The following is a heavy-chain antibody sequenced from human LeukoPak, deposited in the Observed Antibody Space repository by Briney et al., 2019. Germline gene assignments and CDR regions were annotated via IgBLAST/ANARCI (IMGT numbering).Heavy chain of an antibody. V-gene: IGHV5-51*01. CDR2: IYPGDSET. Sequence: EESLKISCRGSGYRFTNYRIAWVRQMPGKGLEWMGIIYPGDSETTYSPSFQGQVTISVDKSINTAYLQWSSLRTSDTAMYYCARLDEDFYYDGSGFYFWGQGTLVTVSS. CDR1: GYRFTNYR. D-gene: IGHD3-22*01. CDR3: ARLDEDFYYDGSGFYF. J-gene: IGHJ1*01.